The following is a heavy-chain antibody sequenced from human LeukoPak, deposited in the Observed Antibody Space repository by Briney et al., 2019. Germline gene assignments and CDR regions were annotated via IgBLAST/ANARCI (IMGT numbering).Heavy chain of an antibody. J-gene: IGHJ4*02. CDR1: GFTFDDYA. Sequence: GGSLRLSCAASGFTFDDYAMHWVRQAPGKGLEWVSGISWNSGSIGYADSAKGRFTISRDNAKNSLYLQMNSLRAEDTALYYCAKANYDSSGYYTLFDYWGQGTLVTVSS. V-gene: IGHV3-9*01. CDR2: ISWNSGSI. CDR3: AKANYDSSGYYTLFDY. D-gene: IGHD3-22*01.